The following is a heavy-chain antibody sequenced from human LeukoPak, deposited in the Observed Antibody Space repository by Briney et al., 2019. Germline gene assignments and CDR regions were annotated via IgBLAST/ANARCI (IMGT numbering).Heavy chain of an antibody. CDR2: IRYDGSNK. J-gene: IGHJ5*02. Sequence: GSLRLSCEASGFTFSSYGMHWVRRAPGKGLEWVAFIRYDGSNKYYADSVKGRFTISRDNSKNTLYLQMNSLRAEDTAVYYCARGLKMATINWFDPWGQGTLVTVSS. D-gene: IGHD5-24*01. V-gene: IGHV3-30*02. CDR1: GFTFSSYG. CDR3: ARGLKMATINWFDP.